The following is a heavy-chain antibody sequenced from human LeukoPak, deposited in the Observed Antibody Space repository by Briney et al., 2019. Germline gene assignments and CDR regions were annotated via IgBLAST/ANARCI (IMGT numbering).Heavy chain of an antibody. CDR3: ARGRIAKIVVVHSFSYGMDV. J-gene: IGHJ6*02. D-gene: IGHD3-22*01. CDR1: GGSISSHY. CDR2: IYYSGST. Sequence: SETLSLTCTVSGGSISSHYWNWIRQPPGKGLEWIGYIYYSGSTNYNPSLKSRVTISVDTSKNQFSLELRSVTAADTAVYYCARGRIAKIVVVHSFSYGMDVWGQGTTVTVSS. V-gene: IGHV4-59*11.